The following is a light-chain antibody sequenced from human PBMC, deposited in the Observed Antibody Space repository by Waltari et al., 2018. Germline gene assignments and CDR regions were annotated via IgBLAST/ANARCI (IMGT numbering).Light chain of an antibody. CDR2: RNN. V-gene: IGLV1-47*01. Sequence: QSVLTQPPSASGTPGPRVTISCSARSSNLGRNYGYWYQQLPGTAPKLLIYRNNQRPSGVPDRFSGSKSGTSASLAISGLRSEDEADYYCAAWDDSLSGPVFGGGTKLTVL. CDR3: AAWDDSLSGPV. CDR1: SSNLGRNY. J-gene: IGLJ2*01.